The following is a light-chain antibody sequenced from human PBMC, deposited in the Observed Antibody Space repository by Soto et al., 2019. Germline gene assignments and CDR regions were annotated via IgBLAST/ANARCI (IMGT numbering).Light chain of an antibody. CDR3: QQFGSSQYT. CDR1: QSVSSIN. V-gene: IGKV3-20*01. CDR2: GAS. J-gene: IGKJ2*01. Sequence: EIVLTQSPGTLSLSPGERANLSCRASQSVSSINLAWYQQKPGQAPRLLIYGASSRATGIPDRFSGSGSGTDFILTISRLEPEDFAVYYCQQFGSSQYTFGQGTKLEIK.